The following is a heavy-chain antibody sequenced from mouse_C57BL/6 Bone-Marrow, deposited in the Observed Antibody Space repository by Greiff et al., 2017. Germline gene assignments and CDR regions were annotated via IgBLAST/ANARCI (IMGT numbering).Heavy chain of an antibody. D-gene: IGHD1-1*02. CDR3: TGEGGYFYFDY. J-gene: IGHJ2*01. Sequence: EVKLVESGGGLVQPGGSMKLSCVASGFTFSNNWMNWVRQSPEKGLEWVAQIRLKSDNYATHYAESVKGRFTISRDDSKSSVYLQMNNLRAEDTGIYYCTGEGGYFYFDYWGQGTTLTVSS. V-gene: IGHV6-3*01. CDR1: GFTFSNNW. CDR2: IRLKSDNYAT.